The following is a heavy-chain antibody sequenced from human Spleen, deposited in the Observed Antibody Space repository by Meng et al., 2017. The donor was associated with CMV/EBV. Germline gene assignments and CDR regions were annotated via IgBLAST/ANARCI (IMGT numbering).Heavy chain of an antibody. CDR1: GFTFRSYG. J-gene: IGHJ4*02. Sequence: AGFTFRSYGMHWVRQAQGRGLGWVSRINSEGSGTSYADAVQGRFTISRDNAKNTLYLQMNSLRAEDTAVYYCARRSGYGDYGVKVDYWGQGTLVTVSS. CDR2: INSEGSGT. CDR3: ARRSGYGDYGVKVDY. D-gene: IGHD4-17*01. V-gene: IGHV3-74*01.